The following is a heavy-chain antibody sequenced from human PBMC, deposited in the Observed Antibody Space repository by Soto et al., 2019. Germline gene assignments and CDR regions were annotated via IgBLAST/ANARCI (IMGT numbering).Heavy chain of an antibody. D-gene: IGHD3-16*01. CDR3: ARDRSPPFAHFDY. V-gene: IGHV4-59*01. CDR1: GGSISSYY. Sequence: SETLSLTCTVSGGSISSYYWSWIRQPPGKGLEWIGYIYYSGSTNYNPSLKSRVTISVDTSKNQFSLKLSSVTAADTAVYYCARDRSPPFAHFDYWGQGTLVTVSS. J-gene: IGHJ4*02. CDR2: IYYSGST.